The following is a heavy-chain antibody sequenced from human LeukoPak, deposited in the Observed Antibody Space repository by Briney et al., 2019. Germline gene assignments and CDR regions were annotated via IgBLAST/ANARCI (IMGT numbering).Heavy chain of an antibody. CDR1: GYTFTSYG. Sequence: GASVKVSCKASGYTFTSYGISWVRQAPGQGLEWMGWISAYNGNTKYAQKLQGRVTMTTDTSTSTAYMELRSLRSDDTAVYYCASNYPRYNWNFQGMNYWGQGTLVTVSS. V-gene: IGHV1-18*01. D-gene: IGHD1-7*01. CDR2: ISAYNGNT. J-gene: IGHJ4*02. CDR3: ASNYPRYNWNFQGMNY.